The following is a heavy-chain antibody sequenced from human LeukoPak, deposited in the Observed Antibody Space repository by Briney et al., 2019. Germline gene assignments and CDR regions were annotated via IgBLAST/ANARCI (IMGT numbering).Heavy chain of an antibody. D-gene: IGHD3-3*01. V-gene: IGHV4-34*01. CDR3: ARHTIFGVVILGEFDY. J-gene: IGHJ4*02. CDR1: GGSFSGYY. CDR2: INHSGST. Sequence: PSETLSLTCAVYGGSFSGYYWSWIRQPPGKGLEWIGEINHSGSTNYNPSLKSRVTISVDTSKNQFSLKLSSVTAADTAVYYCARHTIFGVVILGEFDYWGQGTLVTVSS.